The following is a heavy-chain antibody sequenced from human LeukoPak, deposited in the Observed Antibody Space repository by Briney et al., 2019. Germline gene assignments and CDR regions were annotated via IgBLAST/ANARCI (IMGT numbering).Heavy chain of an antibody. J-gene: IGHJ4*02. CDR3: ARLPLLYSSSSD. CDR2: IWYDGSNK. CDR1: GFTFSSYG. V-gene: IGHV3-33*01. Sequence: GGSLRLSCAASGFTFSSYGMHWVRQAPGKGLEWVAVIWYDGSNKYYADSVKGRFTISRDNSKNSLYLQMDSLRAEDTAIYYCARLPLLYSSSSDWGQGTLVTVSS. D-gene: IGHD6-6*01.